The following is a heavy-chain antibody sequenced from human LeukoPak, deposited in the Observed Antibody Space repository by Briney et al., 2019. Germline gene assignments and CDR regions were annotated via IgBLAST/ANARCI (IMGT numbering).Heavy chain of an antibody. V-gene: IGHV4-38-2*02. J-gene: IGHJ4*02. Sequence: PSETLSLTCNVSGYSISSGYYWAWIRQPPGKGLEWIGNIYHSGSTYYNPSLKSRVTISLDTSKNQFSLNLSSVTAADTAVYYCTRDGEPKRRIAAVAYWGQGTLVTVSS. CDR2: IYHSGST. D-gene: IGHD6-13*01. CDR3: TRDGEPKRRIAAVAY. CDR1: GYSISSGYY.